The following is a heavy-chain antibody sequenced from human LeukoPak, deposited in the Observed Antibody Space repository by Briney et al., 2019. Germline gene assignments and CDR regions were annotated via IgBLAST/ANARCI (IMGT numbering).Heavy chain of an antibody. CDR2: IIPIFGTA. CDR1: GGTFSSYA. J-gene: IGHJ4*02. V-gene: IGHV1-69*05. Sequence: ASVKVSCKASGGTFSSYAISWVRQAPGQGLEWMGWIIPIFGTANYAQKFQGRVTMTRNTSISTAYMELSSLRSEDTAVYYCARSGDSSGYFDYWGQGTLVTVSS. D-gene: IGHD3-22*01. CDR3: ARSGDSSGYFDY.